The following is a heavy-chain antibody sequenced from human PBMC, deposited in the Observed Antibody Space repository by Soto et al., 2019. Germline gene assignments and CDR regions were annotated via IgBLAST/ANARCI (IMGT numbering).Heavy chain of an antibody. V-gene: IGHV4-34*01. Sequence: PSETLSLTCAVYGGSFSGYYWSWIRQPPGKGLEWIGEINHSGSTNYNPSLKSRVTISVDTSKNQISLKMSSVTAADTGVYFCARGHPRSVLSTSLTTAYYFDPWGQGTPVTVSS. CDR1: GGSFSGYY. D-gene: IGHD1-26*01. J-gene: IGHJ5*02. CDR2: INHSGST. CDR3: ARGHPRSVLSTSLTTAYYFDP.